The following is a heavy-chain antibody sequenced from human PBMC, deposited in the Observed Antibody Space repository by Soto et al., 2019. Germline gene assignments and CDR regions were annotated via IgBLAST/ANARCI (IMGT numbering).Heavy chain of an antibody. CDR2: IYSGGST. CDR1: GFTVSSNY. Sequence: GGSLRLSCAASGFTVSSNYMSWVRQAPGKGLEWVSVIYSGGSTYYADSVKGRFTISRDNSKNTLYLQMNSLRAEDTAVYYCARESRLYYYMDVWGKGTTVTVSS. CDR3: ARESRLYYYMDV. J-gene: IGHJ6*03. V-gene: IGHV3-66*01.